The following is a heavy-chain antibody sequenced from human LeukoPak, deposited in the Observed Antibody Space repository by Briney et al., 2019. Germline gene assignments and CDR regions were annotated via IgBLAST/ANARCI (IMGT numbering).Heavy chain of an antibody. V-gene: IGHV1-2*02. J-gene: IGHJ4*02. Sequence: ASVKVSCKASGYTFTGYYMHWVRQAPGQGLEWMGWINPSSGGTNYAQKFQGRVTMTRDTSISTAYMELSRLRSDDTAVYYCARERTLTSCDDYWGQGTLVTVSS. CDR2: INPSSGGT. CDR1: GYTFTGYY. D-gene: IGHD2-2*01. CDR3: ARERTLTSCDDY.